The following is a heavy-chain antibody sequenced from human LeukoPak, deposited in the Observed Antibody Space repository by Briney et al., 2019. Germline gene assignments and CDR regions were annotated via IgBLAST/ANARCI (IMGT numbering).Heavy chain of an antibody. Sequence: GGSLRLSCAASGFTFSSYSMNWVRQAPGKGLEWVSSISSSSSYIYYADSVKGRFTISRDNAKKSVYLQMKGLRAEDAAVYYCARDQTTIFGVVIWTYLDVWGKGTTVTVSS. CDR1: GFTFSSYS. CDR2: ISSSSSYI. D-gene: IGHD3-3*01. CDR3: ARDQTTIFGVVIWTYLDV. J-gene: IGHJ6*03. V-gene: IGHV3-21*01.